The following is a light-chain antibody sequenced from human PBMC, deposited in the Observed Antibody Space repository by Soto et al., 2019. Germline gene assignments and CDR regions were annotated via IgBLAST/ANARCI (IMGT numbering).Light chain of an antibody. CDR3: SSYTSSSTRV. CDR1: SSDVGGYNY. V-gene: IGLV2-14*01. J-gene: IGLJ1*01. Sequence: QSALTQPASVSGSPGQSITISCTGTSSDVGGYNYVSWYQQNPGKAPKLMFYDVNNRPSGVSYRFSGSKSGNTASLTISGLQAEDEADYYCSSYTSSSTRVFGTGTKVTVL. CDR2: DVN.